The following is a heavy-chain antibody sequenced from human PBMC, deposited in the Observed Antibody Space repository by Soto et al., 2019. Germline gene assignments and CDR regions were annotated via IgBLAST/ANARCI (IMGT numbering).Heavy chain of an antibody. CDR1: GGTFSSYT. CDR3: ARGPREYCSGGSCLPDY. V-gene: IGHV1-69*02. J-gene: IGHJ4*02. D-gene: IGHD2-15*01. Sequence: QVQLVQSGAEVKKPGSSVKVSCKASGGTFSSYTISWVRQAPGQGLEWMGRIIPILGIANYAQKFQGTVTITADKSTSTAYMELSSLRSEDTAVYYCARGPREYCSGGSCLPDYWGQGTLVTVSS. CDR2: IIPILGIA.